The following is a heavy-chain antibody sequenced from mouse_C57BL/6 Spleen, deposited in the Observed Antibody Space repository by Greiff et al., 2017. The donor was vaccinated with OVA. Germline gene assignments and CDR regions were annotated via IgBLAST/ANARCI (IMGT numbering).Heavy chain of an antibody. Sequence: VQLQQSGTVLARPGASVKMSCKTSGYTFTSYWMHWVKQRPGQGLEWIGAIYPGNSDTSYNQKFKGKANLTAVTSASTAYMELSSLTNEDSAVYYCTRQALYYAMDYWGQGTSVTVSS. CDR1: GYTFTSYW. CDR3: TRQALYYAMDY. V-gene: IGHV1-5*01. CDR2: IYPGNSDT. J-gene: IGHJ4*01. D-gene: IGHD3-1*01.